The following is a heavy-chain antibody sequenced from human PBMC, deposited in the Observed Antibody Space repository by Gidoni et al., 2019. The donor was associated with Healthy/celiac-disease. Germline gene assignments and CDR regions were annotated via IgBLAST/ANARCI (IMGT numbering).Heavy chain of an antibody. Sequence: QVQLQESGPGLVKPSGTLSLTCAVSGGSISSSTWWSWVRQPPGKGLEWIGEIYHSGSTNYNPSLKSRVTISVDKSKNQFSLKLSSVTAADTAVYYCARVLRVLRRVTGQNWFDPWGQGTLVTVSS. CDR1: GGSISSSTW. CDR3: ARVLRVLRRVTGQNWFDP. CDR2: IYHSGST. D-gene: IGHD2-21*02. J-gene: IGHJ5*02. V-gene: IGHV4-4*02.